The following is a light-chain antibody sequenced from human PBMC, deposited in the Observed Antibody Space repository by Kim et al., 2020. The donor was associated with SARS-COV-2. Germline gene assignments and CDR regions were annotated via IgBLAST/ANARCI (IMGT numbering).Light chain of an antibody. J-gene: IGLJ3*02. CDR1: SLRSYY. CDR2: GKN. V-gene: IGLV3-19*01. Sequence: ALGQTVRMTCQGDSLRSYYASCYQQKPGQAPVLVVDGKNNRPSGIPDRFSGSYSGNTASLTITAAQAEDEADYYCNSRETSANHWMFGGGTKLTVL. CDR3: NSRETSANHWM.